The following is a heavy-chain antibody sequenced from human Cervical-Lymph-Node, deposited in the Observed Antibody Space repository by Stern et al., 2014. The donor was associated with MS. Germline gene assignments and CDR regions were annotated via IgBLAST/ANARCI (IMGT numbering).Heavy chain of an antibody. J-gene: IGHJ5*01. CDR2: IFPGDSDT. CDR1: GDSFTTFW. V-gene: IGHV5-51*01. Sequence: EVQLVESGAEVKKPGESLKISCKGSGDSFTTFWIAWVRQMPGKGLEWMGIIFPGDSDTRYGPSFQGQVTISVDNSISTAYLHWSSLKASDTAIYYCARQYSSGWYDSWGQGTLVTVSS. CDR3: ARQYSSGWYDS. D-gene: IGHD6-19*01.